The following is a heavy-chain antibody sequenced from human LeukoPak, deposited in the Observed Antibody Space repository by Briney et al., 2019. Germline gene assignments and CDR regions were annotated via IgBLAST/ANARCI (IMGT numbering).Heavy chain of an antibody. CDR3: ARRQFYYYGMDV. Sequence: GGSLRLSCAASGFTFSSYSMNWVRQAPGKGLEWVSYITSSGGTIYYADSVKGRFTISRDNAKNSLYLQMNSLRAEDTAVYYCARRQFYYYGMDVWGQGTTVTVSS. CDR2: ITSSGGTI. CDR1: GFTFSSYS. D-gene: IGHD5-24*01. V-gene: IGHV3-48*04. J-gene: IGHJ6*02.